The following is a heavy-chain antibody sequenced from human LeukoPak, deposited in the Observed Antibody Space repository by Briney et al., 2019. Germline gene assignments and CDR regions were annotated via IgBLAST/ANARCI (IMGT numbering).Heavy chain of an antibody. J-gene: IGHJ4*02. D-gene: IGHD3-22*01. CDR3: ARVTGYMIEDQFDY. Sequence: TSETLSLTCGVNGGSFSPKFCSWIRQAPGKGLEWIGEMGHSGTRNYNPSLKSRVTISVDTSKNQFSLKLSSVTAADTAVYYCARVTGYMIEDQFDYWGQGTLVTVSS. CDR2: MGHSGTR. V-gene: IGHV4-34*01. CDR1: GGSFSPKF.